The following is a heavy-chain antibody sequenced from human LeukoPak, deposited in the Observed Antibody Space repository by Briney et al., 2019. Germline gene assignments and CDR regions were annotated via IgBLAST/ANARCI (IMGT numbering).Heavy chain of an antibody. CDR1: GFTFTSYD. V-gene: IGHV3-23*01. CDR2: ISGSGGNT. CDR3: ARDPIAAAGTRLDSDY. J-gene: IGHJ4*02. Sequence: GGSLRLSCAASGFTFTSYDMSWVRQAPGKGLEWVSGISGSGGNTYYTDSVRGRLSISRDNSKDSLYLQMNSLRAADAAVYYWARDPIAAAGTRLDSDYWGQGALVTVSS. D-gene: IGHD6-13*01.